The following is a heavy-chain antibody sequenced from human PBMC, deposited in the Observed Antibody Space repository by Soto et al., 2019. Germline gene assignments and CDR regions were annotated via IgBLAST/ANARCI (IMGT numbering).Heavy chain of an antibody. CDR3: AADPRLGAVADYYGMDV. J-gene: IGHJ6*02. CDR2: IVVGSGNT. D-gene: IGHD6-19*01. CDR1: GFTFTSSA. V-gene: IGHV1-58*02. Sequence: ASVKVSCKASGFTFTSSAMQWVRQARGQRLEWIGRIVVGSGNTNYAQKFQERVTITRDMSTSTAYMELSSLRSEDTAVYYCAADPRLGAVADYYGMDVWGQGTTVTVSS.